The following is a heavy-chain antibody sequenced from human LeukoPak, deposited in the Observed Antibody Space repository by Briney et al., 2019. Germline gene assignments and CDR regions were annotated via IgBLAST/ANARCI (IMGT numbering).Heavy chain of an antibody. CDR3: AREDYYDSSFDY. V-gene: IGHV4-59*01. Sequence: SETLALTCTVSCGSISSYYWSWIRQPPGKGLEWIGYIYYSGSTNYNPSLKSRVTISVDTSKNQFSLKLSSVTAADTAVYYCAREDYYDSSFDYWGQGTLVTVSS. J-gene: IGHJ4*02. D-gene: IGHD3-22*01. CDR1: CGSISSYY. CDR2: IYYSGST.